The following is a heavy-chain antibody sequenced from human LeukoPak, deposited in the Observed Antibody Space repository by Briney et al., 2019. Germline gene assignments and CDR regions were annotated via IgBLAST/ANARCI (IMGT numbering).Heavy chain of an antibody. D-gene: IGHD3-10*01. CDR2: IYNSGGT. J-gene: IGHJ4*02. Sequence: SETLSLTCTVSGDSISNYYWSWIRQPPGEGLEWIGHIYNSGGTNYIPSLKGRVTISIDTSKNQFSLKLSSVTAADTAVYYCARGRTYYYGSGIFDYWGQGTLVTVSS. CDR3: ARGRTYYYGSGIFDY. CDR1: GDSISNYY. V-gene: IGHV4-59*12.